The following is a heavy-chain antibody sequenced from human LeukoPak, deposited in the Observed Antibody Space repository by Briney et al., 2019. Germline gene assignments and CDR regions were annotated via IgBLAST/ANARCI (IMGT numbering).Heavy chain of an antibody. CDR3: ARDPIQGSRAFDI. D-gene: IGHD5-18*01. CDR1: GYTFTGYY. CDR2: INPNSGGT. Sequence: ASVKVSCKASGYTFTGYYMHWVRQAPGQGPEWMGWINPNSGGTNYAQKFQGRVTMTRDTSISTAYMELSRLRSDDTAVYYCARDPIQGSRAFDIWGQGTMVTVSS. V-gene: IGHV1-2*02. J-gene: IGHJ3*02.